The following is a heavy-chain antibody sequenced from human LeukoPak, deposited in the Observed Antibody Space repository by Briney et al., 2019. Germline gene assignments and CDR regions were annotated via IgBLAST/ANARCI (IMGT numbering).Heavy chain of an antibody. CDR3: ARERDDYGGLVDY. J-gene: IGHJ4*02. V-gene: IGHV3-48*01. CDR2: ISSSSSTI. CDR1: GFTFSSYS. Sequence: GGSLRLSCAASGFTFSSYSMNWVRQAPGKGLEWVSYISSSSSTIYYADSVKGRFTISRDNAKNSLYLQMNSLRAEDTAVYYCARERDDYGGLVDYWGQGTLVTVSS. D-gene: IGHD4-17*01.